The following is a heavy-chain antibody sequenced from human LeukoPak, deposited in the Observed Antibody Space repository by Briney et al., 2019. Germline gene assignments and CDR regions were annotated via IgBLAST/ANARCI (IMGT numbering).Heavy chain of an antibody. CDR3: ARDPPTTGYYYMDV. CDR2: INPNGGGT. CDR1: GYTFTGYY. D-gene: IGHD1-26*01. Sequence: ASVKVSCKASGYTFTGYYMHWVRQAPGQGLEWMGWINPNGGGTNYAQKFQGRVTMTRDTSISTAYMELSRLRSDDTAVYYCARDPPTTGYYYMDVWGKGTTVTVSS. J-gene: IGHJ6*03. V-gene: IGHV1-2*02.